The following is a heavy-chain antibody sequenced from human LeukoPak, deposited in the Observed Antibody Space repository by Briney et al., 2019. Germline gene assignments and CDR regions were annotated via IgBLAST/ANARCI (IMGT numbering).Heavy chain of an antibody. D-gene: IGHD6-19*01. J-gene: IGHJ4*02. Sequence: GGSLRLSCAASGFTFSSYGMSWVRQAPGKGLEWVSAISGSGGSTYYADSVKGRFTISRDNSKNSLYLQMNSLRADDTAIYYCARDLGSYSSGWYMGFDYWGQGTLVTVSS. CDR2: ISGSGGST. CDR3: ARDLGSYSSGWYMGFDY. CDR1: GFTFSSYG. V-gene: IGHV3-23*01.